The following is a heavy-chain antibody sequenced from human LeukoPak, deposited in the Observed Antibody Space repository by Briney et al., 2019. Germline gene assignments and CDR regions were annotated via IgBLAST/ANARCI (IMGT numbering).Heavy chain of an antibody. CDR2: INPNDGDT. CDR1: GYTFTDHY. D-gene: IGHD2-2*01. J-gene: IGHJ4*02. V-gene: IGHV1-2*02. Sequence: ASVKVSCRASGYTFTDHYMHWVRQAPGQGFEWMGWINPNDGDTNYAQKFQGRVTMTRDTSISTAHMEVSRLRSDDTAVYYCARANFLYCSSTTCLFDYWGQGTLVTVSS. CDR3: ARANFLYCSSTTCLFDY.